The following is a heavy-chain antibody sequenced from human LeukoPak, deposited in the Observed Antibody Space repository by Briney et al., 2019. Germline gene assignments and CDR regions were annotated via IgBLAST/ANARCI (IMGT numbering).Heavy chain of an antibody. CDR2: ISGSGGSN. J-gene: IGHJ4*02. V-gene: IGHV3-23*01. CDR3: TKDHGGSYYFDY. CDR1: GFTFSSFG. Sequence: GGSLRLSCAASGFTFSSFGMSWVRQAPGKGLEWVSSISGSGGSNYYADSVKGRFTISRDNSKNTLFLQMNSLRVEDTAQYYCTKDHGGSYYFDYWGQGTLVTVSS. D-gene: IGHD2-21*01.